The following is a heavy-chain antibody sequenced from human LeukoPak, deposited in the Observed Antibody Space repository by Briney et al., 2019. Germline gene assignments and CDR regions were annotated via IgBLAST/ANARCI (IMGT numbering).Heavy chain of an antibody. J-gene: IGHJ4*02. CDR3: ARDVGATLIDH. D-gene: IGHD1-26*01. V-gene: IGHV3-48*02. CDR1: GFTFRTYS. CDR2: ITTDSTTI. Sequence: GGSLRLSCVASGFTFRTYSINWVRQAPGKGLEWLSYITTDSTTIFYADSVRGRFTISRDNANNSLYLQMNSLRDEDTAIYYCARDVGATLIDHWGQGTLVTVSS.